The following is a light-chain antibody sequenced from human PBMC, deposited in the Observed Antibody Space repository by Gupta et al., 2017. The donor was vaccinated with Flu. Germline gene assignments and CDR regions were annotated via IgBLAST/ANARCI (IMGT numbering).Light chain of an antibody. CDR3: QQYNTFSSYT. V-gene: IGKV1-5*03. Sequence: GRGAIFLTNEASNLESGVPSRFSGSGSGTEFTLTISSLQPDDFATYYCQQYNTFSSYTFGQGTKLDIK. J-gene: IGKJ2*01. CDR2: EAS.